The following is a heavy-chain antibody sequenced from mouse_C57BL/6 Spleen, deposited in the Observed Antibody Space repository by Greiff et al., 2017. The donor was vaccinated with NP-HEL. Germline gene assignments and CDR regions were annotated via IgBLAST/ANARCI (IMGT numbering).Heavy chain of an antibody. D-gene: IGHD2-3*01. Sequence: QVQLKQSGTELVKPGASVKLSCKASGYTFTSYWMHWVKQRPGQGLEWIGNINPSNGGTNYNEKFKSKATLTVDKSSSTAYMQLSSLTSEDSAVYYCARADGYLFYAMDYWGQGTSVTVSS. CDR1: GYTFTSYW. CDR3: ARADGYLFYAMDY. V-gene: IGHV1-53*01. CDR2: INPSNGGT. J-gene: IGHJ4*01.